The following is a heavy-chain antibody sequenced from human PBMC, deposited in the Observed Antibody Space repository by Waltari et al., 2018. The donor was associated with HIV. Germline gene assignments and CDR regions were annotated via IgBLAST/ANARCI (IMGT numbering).Heavy chain of an antibody. V-gene: IGHV4-59*01. CDR1: GGSISSYY. CDR3: AREEPRVTGVFDY. CDR2: IYYSGST. Sequence: QVQLQESGPGLVKPSETLSLTCTVSGGSISSYYWSWIRQPPGKGLEWIGYIYYSGSTNYNPSRKSRVTRSVDTSKNQFSLKLSSVTAADTAVYYCAREEPRVTGVFDYWGQGTLVTVSS. J-gene: IGHJ4*02. D-gene: IGHD3-10*01.